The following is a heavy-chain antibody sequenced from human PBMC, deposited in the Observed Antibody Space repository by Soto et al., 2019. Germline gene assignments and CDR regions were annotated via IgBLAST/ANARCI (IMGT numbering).Heavy chain of an antibody. V-gene: IGHV3-33*05. Sequence: QVQLVESGGGVVQPGSSLRVSCVGSGFTFRSYVIHWVRQAPGKGLEWVALTSYDGSDKYYDDSVRGRFTISRDNSRNTVHLHMDSLRLEDTALYYCARWGTTGGLDVWGQGTLVSVSS. CDR2: TSYDGSDK. CDR1: GFTFRSYV. D-gene: IGHD3-16*01. CDR3: ARWGTTGGLDV. J-gene: IGHJ1*01.